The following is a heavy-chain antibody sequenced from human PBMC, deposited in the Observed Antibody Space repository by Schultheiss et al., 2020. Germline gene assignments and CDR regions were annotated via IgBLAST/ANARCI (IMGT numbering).Heavy chain of an antibody. J-gene: IGHJ2*01. CDR2: INHSGST. CDR1: GGSFSGYY. V-gene: IGHV4-34*01. CDR3: ARNIAAAGGFDL. Sequence: SETLSLTCAVYGGSFSGYYWSWIRQPPGKGLEWIGEINHSGSTNYNPSLKSRVTISVDTSKNQFSLKLSSVTAADTAVYYCARNIAAAGGFDLWGRGTLVTVSA. D-gene: IGHD6-13*01.